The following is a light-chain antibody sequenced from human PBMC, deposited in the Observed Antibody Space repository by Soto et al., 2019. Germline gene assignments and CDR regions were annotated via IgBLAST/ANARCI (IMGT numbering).Light chain of an antibody. CDR3: QQYNSYSPT. CDR2: KAS. V-gene: IGKV1-5*03. CDR1: QSISTW. Sequence: DIQMTQSPSTLSAPVGDRVRITCRASQSISTWLAWYQQEPGKAPKLLIHKASSLQSGVPSRFSGSGSGTDFTLTISSLHPDDFATYYCQQYNSYSPTLGQGTKVDI. J-gene: IGKJ1*01.